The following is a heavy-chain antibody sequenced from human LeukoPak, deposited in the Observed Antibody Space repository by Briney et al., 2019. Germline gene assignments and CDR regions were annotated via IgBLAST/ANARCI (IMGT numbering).Heavy chain of an antibody. V-gene: IGHV4-61*08. D-gene: IGHD4-11*01. Sequence: SETLSLTCTVSGGSVSSGGYYWSWIRQPPGKGLEWIGYIYYSGNTNYNPSLKSRVTISVDTSKNQFSLKLSSVTAADTAVYYCARPYSKRRCGDMDVWGQGTTVTVSS. CDR1: GGSVSSGGYY. CDR2: IYYSGNT. J-gene: IGHJ6*02. CDR3: ARPYSKRRCGDMDV.